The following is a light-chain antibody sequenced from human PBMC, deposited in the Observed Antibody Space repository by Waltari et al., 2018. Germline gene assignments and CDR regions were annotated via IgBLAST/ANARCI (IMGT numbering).Light chain of an antibody. V-gene: IGLV2-14*01. CDR2: DVT. CDR3: ISYTSSGTYV. CDR1: SCYVGGHTF. Sequence: QSALTPPASMPGSPGHSTASSCTAPSCYVGGHTFVYWYQQHPGKAPKLMIYDVTKRPSGISNRFSVSKSGYRASLTISGLQAEDEADYYCISYTSSGTYVFGTGTKVTVL. J-gene: IGLJ1*01.